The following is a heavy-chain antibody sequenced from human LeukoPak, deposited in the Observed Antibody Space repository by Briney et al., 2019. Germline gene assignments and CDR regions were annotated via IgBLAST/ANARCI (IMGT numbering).Heavy chain of an antibody. V-gene: IGHV3-53*01. J-gene: IGHJ4*02. D-gene: IGHD3-10*01. CDR3: AKRGIVIRGFLVTGFHKEAYYFDN. CDR1: GFTVSSNY. CDR2: IYSGGST. Sequence: GGSLRLSCAASGFTVSSNYMSWVRQAPGKGLEWVSVIYSGGSTYYADSVKGRFTISRDNSMNTVYLQMNSLRAEDTAVYFCAKRGIVIRGFLVTGFHKEAYYFDNWGQGVLVTVSS.